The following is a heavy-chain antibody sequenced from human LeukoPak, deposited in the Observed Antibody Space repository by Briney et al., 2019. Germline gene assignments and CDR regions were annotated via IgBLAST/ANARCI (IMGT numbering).Heavy chain of an antibody. CDR1: GFTFSHYW. Sequence: PGGSLRLSCAASGFTFSHYWLRWVRQAPGTGLEWVANVKRDGSERYYVYSVKGRFTISRDNAKNSLYLQMNSLRAADTAVYYCAPMAADTAMVGMDVWGQGTEVTVSS. CDR2: VKRDGSER. V-gene: IGHV3-7*03. J-gene: IGHJ6*02. D-gene: IGHD5-18*01. CDR3: APMAADTAMVGMDV.